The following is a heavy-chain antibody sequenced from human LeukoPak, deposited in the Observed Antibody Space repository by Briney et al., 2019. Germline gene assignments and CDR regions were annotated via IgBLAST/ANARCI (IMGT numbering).Heavy chain of an antibody. CDR3: ARAPNHCTNGVCYTRRVDY. CDR2: MNPNSGNI. D-gene: IGHD2-8*01. J-gene: IGHJ4*02. V-gene: IGHV1-8*03. CDR1: GYTFTSYD. Sequence: ASVKVSCKASGYTFTSYDINWVRQATGQGLEWMGWMNPNSGNIGYAQKFQGRVTITRNTSISTAYMELSSLRSEDTAVYYCARAPNHCTNGVCYTRRVDYWGQGTLVTVSS.